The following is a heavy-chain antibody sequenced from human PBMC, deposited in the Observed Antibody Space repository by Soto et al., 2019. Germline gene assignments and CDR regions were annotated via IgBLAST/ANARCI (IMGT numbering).Heavy chain of an antibody. D-gene: IGHD6-19*01. CDR2: IYHGGTT. CDR1: GYSISSGSY. Sequence: SETLSLTCTVSGYSISSGSYWGWIRQPPGKGPEWIASIYHGGTTFYNPSLKSRITISVDTSHNQFSLNLRSVTAADTAVYYCARAHVMVAAGSTFDYWGHGTLVTVSS. V-gene: IGHV4-38-2*02. CDR3: ARAHVMVAAGSTFDY. J-gene: IGHJ4*01.